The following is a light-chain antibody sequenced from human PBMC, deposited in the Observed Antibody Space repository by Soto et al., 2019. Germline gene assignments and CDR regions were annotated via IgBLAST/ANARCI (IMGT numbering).Light chain of an antibody. Sequence: DIQMTQSPSSLSASVGDRISITCRASQSVSSYLNWYQQKPGKAPRLLIYAASHLQTGVPSRFRGTGSATHFTLTLSSLVQEDFATSYSQQSYTHVTLRHGTRLEIK. CDR1: QSVSSY. CDR3: QQSYTHVT. V-gene: IGKV1-39*01. CDR2: AAS. J-gene: IGKJ5*01.